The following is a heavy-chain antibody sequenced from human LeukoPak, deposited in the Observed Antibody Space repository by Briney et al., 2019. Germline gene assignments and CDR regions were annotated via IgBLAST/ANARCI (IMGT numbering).Heavy chain of an antibody. CDR3: ARQKYYYDSSGSDDAFDI. Sequence: SETLSLTCTVSGGSISSSSYYWGWIRQPPGKGLEWIGSIYYSGSTYYNPSLKSRVTISVDTSKNQFSLKLSSVTAADTAVYYCARQKYYYDSSGSDDAFDIWGQGTMVTVSS. D-gene: IGHD3-22*01. CDR2: IYYSGST. V-gene: IGHV4-39*01. J-gene: IGHJ3*02. CDR1: GGSISSSSYY.